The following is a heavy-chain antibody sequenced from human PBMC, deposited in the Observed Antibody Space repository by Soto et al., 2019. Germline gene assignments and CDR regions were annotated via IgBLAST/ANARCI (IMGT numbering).Heavy chain of an antibody. CDR3: ARYSTYYSPFDY. D-gene: IGHD4-4*01. CDR1: GGTFSSYA. Sequence: QVQLVQSGAEVKMPGSSVKVSCKASGGTFSSYAISWVGQAPGQGLEWMGGIIPIFGTANYAQKFQGRVTITADESTSTAYMELSSLRSEDTAVYYCARYSTYYSPFDYWGQGTLVTVSS. V-gene: IGHV1-69*01. CDR2: IIPIFGTA. J-gene: IGHJ4*02.